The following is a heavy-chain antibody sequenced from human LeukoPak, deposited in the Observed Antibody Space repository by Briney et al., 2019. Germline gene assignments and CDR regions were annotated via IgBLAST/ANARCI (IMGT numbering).Heavy chain of an antibody. Sequence: SVKVSCKASGYTFTSYGISWVRQAPGQGLEWMGGIIPIFGTANYAQKFQGRVTITADESTSTAYMELSSLRSEDTAVYYCAIAVAPNWFDPWGQGTLVTVSS. D-gene: IGHD6-19*01. CDR3: AIAVAPNWFDP. J-gene: IGHJ5*02. CDR1: GYTFTSYG. V-gene: IGHV1-69*13. CDR2: IIPIFGTA.